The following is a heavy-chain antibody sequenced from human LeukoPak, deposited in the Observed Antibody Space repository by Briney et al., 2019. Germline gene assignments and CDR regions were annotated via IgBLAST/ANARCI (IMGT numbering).Heavy chain of an antibody. D-gene: IGHD3-9*01. Sequence: SETLSLTCTVSGGSIAGFYWSWFRQSPGKGLEWIGYMYYSGSTYYNPSLKSRVSVSVDTSKNQFSLKLSSVTAADTAVYYCARAGYDILTGYCGAFDIWGQGTMVIVSS. CDR1: GGSIAGFY. CDR2: MYYSGST. CDR3: ARAGYDILTGYCGAFDI. V-gene: IGHV4-59*12. J-gene: IGHJ3*02.